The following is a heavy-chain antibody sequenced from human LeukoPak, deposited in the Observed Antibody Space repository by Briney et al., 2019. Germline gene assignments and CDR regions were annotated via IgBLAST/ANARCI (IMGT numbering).Heavy chain of an antibody. CDR3: ARGLYYYDSSGYYGDTFDI. Sequence: GGSLRLPCAACGFTFSSYDMLWPGHGTEEGLEWVSGIGTSGDTYYPGSVKGRFTISRENANNSVYLQMNSLGAGDTAVYYCARGLYYYDSSGYYGDTFDIWGQGTMVTVSS. CDR1: GFTFSSYD. CDR2: IGTSGDT. D-gene: IGHD3-22*01. V-gene: IGHV3-13*04. J-gene: IGHJ3*02.